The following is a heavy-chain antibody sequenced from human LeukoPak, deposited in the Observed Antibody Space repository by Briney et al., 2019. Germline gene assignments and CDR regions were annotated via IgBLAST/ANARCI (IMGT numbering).Heavy chain of an antibody. CDR1: GGSFSGYY. CDR3: ARGYNWNPLE. CDR2: INHSGST. Sequence: SETLSLTCAVYGGSFSGYYWSWIRQPPGKGLEWIGEINHSGSTNYNPSLESRVTISVDTSKNQFSLKLSSVTAADTAVYYCARGYNWNPLEWGQGTLVTVSS. J-gene: IGHJ4*02. V-gene: IGHV4-34*01. D-gene: IGHD1-20*01.